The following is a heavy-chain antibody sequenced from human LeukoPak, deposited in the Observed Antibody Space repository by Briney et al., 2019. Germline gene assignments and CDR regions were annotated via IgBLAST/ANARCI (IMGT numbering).Heavy chain of an antibody. Sequence: ASVKVSCKASGYTFTSYGISWVRQAPGQGLEWMGWISAYNGNTNYPQKLQGRVTMTTDTSTNTAYMELRSLRSDDTAVYYCARDKAAMGYFDYWGQGTLVTVSS. CDR3: ARDKAAMGYFDY. V-gene: IGHV1-18*01. D-gene: IGHD5-18*01. J-gene: IGHJ4*02. CDR1: GYTFTSYG. CDR2: ISAYNGNT.